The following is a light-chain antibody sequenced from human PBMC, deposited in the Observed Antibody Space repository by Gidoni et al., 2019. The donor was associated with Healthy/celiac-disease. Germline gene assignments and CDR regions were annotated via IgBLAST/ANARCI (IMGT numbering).Light chain of an antibody. CDR1: NIGSKS. V-gene: IGLV3-21*02. CDR2: EDS. Sequence: SYVLTQPPSASAAPGQTARITCWGTNIGSKSVHWYQQRSGQAPVLVGYEDSDRPPGIPEPLAGSNSGNTATPTSSRVEAGDEADYYCQVWDSSSDHAVFGGGTQLTVL. CDR3: QVWDSSSDHAV. J-gene: IGLJ7*01.